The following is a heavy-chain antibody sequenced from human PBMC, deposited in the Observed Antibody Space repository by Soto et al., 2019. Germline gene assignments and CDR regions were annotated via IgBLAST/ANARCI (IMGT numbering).Heavy chain of an antibody. CDR1: GGTFSSYA. J-gene: IGHJ6*02. Sequence: QVQLVQSGAEVKKPGSSVKVSCKASGGTFSSYAISWVRQAPGQGLEWMGGIIPIFGTANYAQKFQGRVTITADESTSTDYMELSSLRSEDTAVYYCVREVAVTTDRYYYYGMDVWGQGTTVTVSS. CDR2: IIPIFGTA. D-gene: IGHD4-17*01. V-gene: IGHV1-69*01. CDR3: VREVAVTTDRYYYYGMDV.